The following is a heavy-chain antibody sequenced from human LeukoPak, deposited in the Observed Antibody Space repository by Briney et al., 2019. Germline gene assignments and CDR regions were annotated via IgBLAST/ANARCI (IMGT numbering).Heavy chain of an antibody. CDR1: GFTFNSYS. CDR2: ISSSSSYI. D-gene: IGHD2-2*01. Sequence: GGSLRLSCAASGFTFNSYSMNWVRQAPGKGLEWVSSISSSSSYIYYADSVKGRFTISRDNAKNSLYLQMNSLRAEDTAVYYCAREGVENIVVVPAASTAYYYYYGMDVWGQGTTVTVSS. J-gene: IGHJ6*02. CDR3: AREGVENIVVVPAASTAYYYYYGMDV. V-gene: IGHV3-21*01.